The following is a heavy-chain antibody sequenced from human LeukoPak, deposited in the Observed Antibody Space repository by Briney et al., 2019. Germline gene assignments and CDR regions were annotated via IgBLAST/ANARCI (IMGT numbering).Heavy chain of an antibody. V-gene: IGHV1-2*02. Sequence: ASVKVSCKASGYTFTAYYMHWVRQAPGQGLEWMGWINPTSGGTDYPQKFQGRVTMTGDTSISTAYMELSRLRSDDTAVYFCARGPYGGNSYFAYWGQGTLVTVSS. J-gene: IGHJ4*02. CDR1: GYTFTAYY. CDR2: INPTSGGT. CDR3: ARGPYGGNSYFAY. D-gene: IGHD4-23*01.